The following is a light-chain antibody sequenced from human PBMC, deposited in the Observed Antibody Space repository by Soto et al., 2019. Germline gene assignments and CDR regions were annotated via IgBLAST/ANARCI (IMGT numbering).Light chain of an antibody. Sequence: QSALAQPASVSGSPGQSITISCTGTSSDVGGYNYVSWYQQHPGKAPKLMIYEVSNRPSGVSNRFSGSKSGNTASLTISGLQAEDEADYYCSSYTSSSKVFGTGTKV. CDR3: SSYTSSSKV. V-gene: IGLV2-14*01. CDR2: EVS. J-gene: IGLJ1*01. CDR1: SSDVGGYNY.